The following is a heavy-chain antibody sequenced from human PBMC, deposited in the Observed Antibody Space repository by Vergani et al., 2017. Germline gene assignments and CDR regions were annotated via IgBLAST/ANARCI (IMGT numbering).Heavy chain of an antibody. Sequence: EVQLVETGGGLIQPGRSLRLSCAASGFSVSSYYMSWVRQAPGKGLEWVAVIYNDGNTYYTDSVKSRFTISRDNSKNTLYLQMNSLRVEDTAVYYCTRDREFGYWGQGALVTVSS. CDR1: GFSVSSYY. CDR2: IYNDGNT. D-gene: IGHD1-26*01. V-gene: IGHV3-53*02. J-gene: IGHJ4*02. CDR3: TRDREFGY.